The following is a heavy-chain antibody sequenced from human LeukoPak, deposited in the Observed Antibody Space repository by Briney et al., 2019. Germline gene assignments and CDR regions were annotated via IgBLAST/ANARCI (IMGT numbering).Heavy chain of an antibody. CDR1: GYTFTNFF. CDR2: INPNSGGT. Sequence: ASVKASCKASGYTFTNFFVHWVRQAPGQGLEWMGWINPNSGGTNFAQKFQGRVTMTRDTSISTAYMDLTRLRSDDTAVYYCARDGAYSGSVDQDYYYGMDVWGQGTTVTVSS. D-gene: IGHD1-26*01. CDR3: ARDGAYSGSVDQDYYYGMDV. J-gene: IGHJ6*02. V-gene: IGHV1-2*02.